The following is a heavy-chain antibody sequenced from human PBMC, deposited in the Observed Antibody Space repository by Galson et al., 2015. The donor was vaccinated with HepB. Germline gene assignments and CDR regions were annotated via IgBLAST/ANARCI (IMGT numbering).Heavy chain of an antibody. CDR3: AKGTPQVDIAVAGGHVGDDAFDI. Sequence: SLRLSCAASGFTFSSYAMSWVRQAPGKGLEWVSAISGSGGSTYYADSVKGRFTISRDNSKNTLYLQMNSLRAEDTAVYYCAKGTPQVDIAVAGGHVGDDAFDIWGQGTMVTVSS. CDR2: ISGSGGST. J-gene: IGHJ3*02. V-gene: IGHV3-23*01. D-gene: IGHD6-19*01. CDR1: GFTFSSYA.